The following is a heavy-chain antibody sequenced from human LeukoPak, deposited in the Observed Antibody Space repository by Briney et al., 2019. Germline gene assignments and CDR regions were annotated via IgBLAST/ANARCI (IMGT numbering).Heavy chain of an antibody. J-gene: IGHJ5*02. V-gene: IGHV1-69*05. CDR3: ARDDHGDYGSGWFDP. Sequence: SVKVSCKTSGGTFNNSAISWVRQAPGQGLEWLGGIMPLFGTAGYAQKSQGRVTITKDESTRTVYLELTSLTSDDTAVYYCARDDHGDYGSGWFDPWGQGTLVSVSS. D-gene: IGHD4-17*01. CDR1: GGTFNNSA. CDR2: IMPLFGTA.